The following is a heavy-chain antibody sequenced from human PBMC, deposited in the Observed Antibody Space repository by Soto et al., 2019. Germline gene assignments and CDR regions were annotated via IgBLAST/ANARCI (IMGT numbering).Heavy chain of an antibody. CDR3: ARGVEYYGSGSYYNEYYYYYGMDV. V-gene: IGHV3-30-3*01. J-gene: IGHJ6*02. D-gene: IGHD3-10*01. CDR2: ISYDGSNK. CDR1: GFTFSSYA. Sequence: GGSLRLSCAASGFTFSSYAMHWVRQAPGKGLEWVAVISYDGSNKYYADSVKGRFTISRDNSKNTLYLQMNSLRAEDTAVYYCARGVEYYGSGSYYNEYYYYYGMDVWGQGTTVTVSS.